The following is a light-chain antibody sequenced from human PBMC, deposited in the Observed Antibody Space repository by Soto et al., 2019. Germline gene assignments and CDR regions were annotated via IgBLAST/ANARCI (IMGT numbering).Light chain of an antibody. CDR1: QDITNY. CDR3: QQHDNLPLT. Sequence: DLQMTQSPSSLSASVGDRVTMTCQASQDITNYLNWYQQKAGRAPKLLIFDASNLDTGVPSRFSGSGSVTDFTFTISSLQAEDIATYYCQQHDNLPLTFGGGTKVEI. CDR2: DAS. J-gene: IGKJ4*01. V-gene: IGKV1-33*01.